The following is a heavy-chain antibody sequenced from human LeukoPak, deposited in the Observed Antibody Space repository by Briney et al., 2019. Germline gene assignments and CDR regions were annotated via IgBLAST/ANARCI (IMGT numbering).Heavy chain of an antibody. CDR2: IYYSGST. V-gene: IGHV4-59*01. D-gene: IGHD6-6*01. CDR1: GGSINSYY. J-gene: IGHJ4*02. Sequence: SETLSLTCTVSGGSINSYYWSWIRQPPGRGLEWIGYIYYSGSTNYNPSLKSRVIISVGTSKNQFSLKVSSVTAADTAVYYCARSSGIATITTRKFDYWGQGTLVTVSS. CDR3: ARSSGIATITTRKFDY.